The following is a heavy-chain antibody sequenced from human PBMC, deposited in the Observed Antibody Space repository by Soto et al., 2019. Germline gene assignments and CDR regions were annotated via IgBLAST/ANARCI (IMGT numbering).Heavy chain of an antibody. V-gene: IGHV1-8*01. CDR1: GYTFTSYD. D-gene: IGHD3-3*01. CDR2: MNPNSGNT. J-gene: IGHJ4*02. Sequence: QVQLVQSGAEVKKPGASVKVSCKASGYTFTSYDINWVRQSTGQGLEWMGWMNPNSGNTGYAQKFQGRVTMTSNTSISTAYMELSSLRSEDTAVYYCARGITIFGVVPGWGQGTLVTVSS. CDR3: ARGITIFGVVPG.